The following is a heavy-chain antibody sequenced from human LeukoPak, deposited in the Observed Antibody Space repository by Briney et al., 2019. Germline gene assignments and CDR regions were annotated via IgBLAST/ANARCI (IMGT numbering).Heavy chain of an antibody. CDR1: GYTFTSRG. V-gene: IGHV1-18*04. D-gene: IGHD6-19*01. CDR2: INADSGNT. J-gene: IGHJ4*02. CDR3: ARDEVSGGWYNH. Sequence: ASVKVSCKASGYTFTSRGVSWLRQAPGQGLEWMGGINADSGNTNYAQKLQGRVTLTTDTSTNTNYMELRSPRSDDTAVYYCARDEVSGGWYNHWGQGTLVTVSS.